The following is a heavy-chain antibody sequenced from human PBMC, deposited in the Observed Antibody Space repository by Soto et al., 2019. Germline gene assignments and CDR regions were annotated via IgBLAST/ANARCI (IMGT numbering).Heavy chain of an antibody. V-gene: IGHV1-18*01. J-gene: IGHJ4*02. CDR2: ISAWGHT. Sequence: QVQLVQSGAEVKKPGASVKASCKASGYTFSNYGISWVRQAPGQGLEWMGWISAWGHTNYAQKLQGRVTMTTDTSASTAFMELRSLRSDDSAMYFCARDLDGSGSYYTDYWGQGTLVTVSS. CDR3: ARDLDGSGSYYTDY. D-gene: IGHD3-10*01. CDR1: GYTFSNYG.